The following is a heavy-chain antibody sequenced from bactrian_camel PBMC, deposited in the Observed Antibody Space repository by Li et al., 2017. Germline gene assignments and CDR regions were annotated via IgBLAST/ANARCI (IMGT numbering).Heavy chain of an antibody. D-gene: IGHD3*01. V-gene: IGHV3S35*01. CDR1: GYTYSGNC. Sequence: VQLVESGGGSVQNGGPLRLSCAGSGYTYSGNCMGWFRQAPGKAREGVASIYTADASTYYAEPVKGRFTVSQDTAKNTMHLEMNSLKPEDTAMYYCAVNLWAGCGSPGPELSVRHHYRGQGTQVTVS. CDR3: AVNLWAGCGSPGPELSVRHHY. CDR2: IYTADAST. J-gene: IGHJ4*01.